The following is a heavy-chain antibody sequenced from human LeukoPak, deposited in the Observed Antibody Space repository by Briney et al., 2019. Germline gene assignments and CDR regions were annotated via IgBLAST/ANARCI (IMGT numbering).Heavy chain of an antibody. Sequence: SETLSLTCAVSGGSISSSNWWSWVRQPPGKGLEWIGEIYHSGSTNYNPSLKSRVTISVDTSKNQFSLKLSSVTAADTAVYYCARLRGKKRYYGSGGATDYWGQGTLVTVSS. J-gene: IGHJ4*02. CDR1: GGSISSSNW. CDR3: ARLRGKKRYYGSGGATDY. V-gene: IGHV4-4*02. CDR2: IYHSGST. D-gene: IGHD3-10*01.